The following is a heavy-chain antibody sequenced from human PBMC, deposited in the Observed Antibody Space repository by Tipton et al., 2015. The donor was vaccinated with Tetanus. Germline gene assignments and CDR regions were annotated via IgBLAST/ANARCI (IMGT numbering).Heavy chain of an antibody. D-gene: IGHD6-13*01. CDR3: AMGEVAAAARGY. V-gene: IGHV3-23*01. CDR2: ISGSGGST. CDR1: GFTFSSYA. J-gene: IGHJ4*02. Sequence: SLRLSCAASGFTFSSYAMSWVRQAPGKGLEWVSAISGSGGSTYYADSVKGRFTISRDNSKNTLYLQMNSLRAEDTAVYYCAMGEVAAAARGYWGQGTLVTVSS.